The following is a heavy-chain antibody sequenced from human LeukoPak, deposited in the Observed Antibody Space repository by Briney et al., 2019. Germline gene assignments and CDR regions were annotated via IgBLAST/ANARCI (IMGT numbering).Heavy chain of an antibody. D-gene: IGHD6-6*01. CDR1: GGTFSSYA. J-gene: IGHJ4*02. V-gene: IGHV1-69*05. CDR3: ARDHEYSISSGSGYFDY. Sequence: SVKVSCKASGGTFSSYAISWVRQAPGQGLEWMGGIIPIFGTANYAQKFQGRVTITTDESTSTAYMELSSLRSEDTAVYYCARDHEYSISSGSGYFDYWGQGTLVTVSS. CDR2: IIPIFGTA.